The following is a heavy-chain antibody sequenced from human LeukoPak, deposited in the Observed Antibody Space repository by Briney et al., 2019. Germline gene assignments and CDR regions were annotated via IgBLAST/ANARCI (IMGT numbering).Heavy chain of an antibody. Sequence: ASVKVSCKASGYTFTGYYMHWVRQAPGQGLEWMGWINPNSGGTNYAQKFHGRGTITSDTSISTAYMELSRLRSDDTAVYYCARDLRLYYYGTWGQGKLVTVSS. CDR3: ARDLRLYYYGT. CDR1: GYTFTGYY. J-gene: IGHJ5*02. D-gene: IGHD3-10*01. CDR2: INPNSGGT. V-gene: IGHV1-2*02.